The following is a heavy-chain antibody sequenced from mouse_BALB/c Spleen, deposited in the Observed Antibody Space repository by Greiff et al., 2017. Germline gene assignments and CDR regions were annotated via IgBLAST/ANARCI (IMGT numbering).Heavy chain of an antibody. V-gene: IGHV1S81*02. CDR2: INPSNGGT. J-gene: IGHJ1*01. CDR3: TRRYYGSHWYFDV. Sequence: QVQLQQPGAELVKPGASVKLSCKASGYTFTSYYMYWVKQRPGQGLEWIGGINPSNGGTNFNEKFKSKATLTVDKSSSTAYMQLSSLTSEDSAVYYCTRRYYGSHWYFDVWGAGTTVTVSS. D-gene: IGHD1-1*01. CDR1: GYTFTSYY.